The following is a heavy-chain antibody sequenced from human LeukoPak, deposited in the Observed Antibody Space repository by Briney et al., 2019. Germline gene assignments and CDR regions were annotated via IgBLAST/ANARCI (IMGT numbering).Heavy chain of an antibody. Sequence: GRSLRLSCAASGFTFDDYAMHWVRQAPGKGLEWVSGISWNSGSIGYADSVKGRFTISRDNAKNSLYLQMNSLRAEDTALYYCAKAGRAMFLIDYWGQGTLVTVSS. CDR1: GFTFDDYA. J-gene: IGHJ4*02. CDR3: AKAGRAMFLIDY. CDR2: ISWNSGSI. V-gene: IGHV3-9*01. D-gene: IGHD3-10*02.